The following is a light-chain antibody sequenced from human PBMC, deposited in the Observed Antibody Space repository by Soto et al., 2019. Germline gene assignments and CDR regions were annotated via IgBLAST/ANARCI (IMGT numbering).Light chain of an antibody. CDR2: KAS. V-gene: IGKV1-5*03. J-gene: IGKJ1*01. CDR1: QSIGSW. CDR3: HHYNTYSWT. Sequence: DIQMTQSPSTLSASVGDRVTITCRASQSIGSWLAWYQQKPGKAPKVLIHKASSLERGVPSRFSGSGSGTEFSLTISSLQPDDFATYYCHHYNTYSWTFGQGTKVEIK.